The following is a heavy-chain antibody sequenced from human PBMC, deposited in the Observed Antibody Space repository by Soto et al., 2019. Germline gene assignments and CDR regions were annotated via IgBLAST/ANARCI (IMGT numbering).Heavy chain of an antibody. CDR1: GYSFTNYW. CDR2: IYPGDSET. CDR3: ARHGAVLNLIGPRPYSAMDV. Sequence: GESLKISCKASGYSFTNYWIGWVRHTPEKGLEWMGVIYPGDSETRYSPSFQGQVTISADKSISTAYLQLNSLRASDTAMYYCARHGAVLNLIGPRPYSAMDVWGQGTTVTVSS. D-gene: IGHD6-6*01. J-gene: IGHJ6*02. V-gene: IGHV5-51*01.